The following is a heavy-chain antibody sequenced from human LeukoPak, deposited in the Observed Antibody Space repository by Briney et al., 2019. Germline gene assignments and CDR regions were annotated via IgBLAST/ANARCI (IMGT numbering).Heavy chain of an antibody. Sequence: SETLSLTCTVSGGSISSYHWSWIRQPPGKGLEWIGYIYYSGSTNYNPSLKSRVTISVDTSKNQFSLKLSSVTAADTAVYYCARFKSQPYFDYWGQGTLVTVSS. CDR1: GGSISSYH. V-gene: IGHV4-59*08. CDR3: ARFKSQPYFDY. D-gene: IGHD5-18*01. J-gene: IGHJ4*02. CDR2: IYYSGST.